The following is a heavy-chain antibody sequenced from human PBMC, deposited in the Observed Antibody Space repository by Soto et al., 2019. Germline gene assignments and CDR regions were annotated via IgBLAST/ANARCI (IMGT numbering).Heavy chain of an antibody. CDR3: ATMGTPATGLYFFDS. D-gene: IGHD2-15*01. J-gene: IGHJ4*02. V-gene: IGHV4-30-4*01. CDR2: ISYSGST. CDR1: GGSISSGNYY. Sequence: QVQLQESGPGLEKPSQTLSLTCTVSGGSISSGNYYWSWIRQPPGKGLEWIGFISYSGSTYYSTSLTSRVTMSVDRSKSQFSLNLSFVTAADTAVYYCATMGTPATGLYFFDSWGQGYLVTVSS.